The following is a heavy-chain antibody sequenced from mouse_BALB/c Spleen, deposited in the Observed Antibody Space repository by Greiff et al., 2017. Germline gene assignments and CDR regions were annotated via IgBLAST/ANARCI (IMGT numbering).Heavy chain of an antibody. D-gene: IGHD1-1*01. V-gene: IGHV1-69*02. Sequence: QVQLKQPGAELVRPGASVKLSCKASGYTFTSYWINWVKQRPGQGLEWIGNIYPSDSYTNYNQKFKDKATLTVDKSSSTAYMQLSSPTSEDSAVYYCTRDYGSSPYAMDYWGQGTSVTVSS. CDR3: TRDYGSSPYAMDY. J-gene: IGHJ4*01. CDR2: IYPSDSYT. CDR1: GYTFTSYW.